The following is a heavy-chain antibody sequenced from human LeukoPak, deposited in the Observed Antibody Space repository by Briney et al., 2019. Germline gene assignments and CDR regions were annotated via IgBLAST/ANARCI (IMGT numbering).Heavy chain of an antibody. D-gene: IGHD2-21*02. V-gene: IGHV1-2*02. CDR3: ARGGSTDSIHSCGGNCYFLDY. CDR2: NNPNSGGT. Sequence: ASVKVSCKASGYTFTGNHMHWVRQAPGQGLEWMGWNNPNSGGTNYAQKFQGRVIMTRDTSISTAYMELSRLGSDDTAVYYCARGGSTDSIHSCGGNCYFLDYWGQGTLVTVSS. CDR1: GYTFTGNH. J-gene: IGHJ4*02.